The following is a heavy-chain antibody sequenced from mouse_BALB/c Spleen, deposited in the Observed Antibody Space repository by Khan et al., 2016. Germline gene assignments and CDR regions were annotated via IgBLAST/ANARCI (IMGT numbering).Heavy chain of an antibody. CDR1: GFSITSGFA. V-gene: IGHV3-2*02. CDR3: SRSGNYFDY. CDR2: ISSSGIT. Sequence: EVQLQESGPGLVKPSQSLSLTCTVTGFSITSGFAWNWIRQFPGNKLEWMGYISSSGITAYNPSLKSRISITRDTSKNRFFLQLNSVTSEDTATYYCSRSGNYFDYWGQGTTLTVSA. D-gene: IGHD1-3*01. J-gene: IGHJ2*01.